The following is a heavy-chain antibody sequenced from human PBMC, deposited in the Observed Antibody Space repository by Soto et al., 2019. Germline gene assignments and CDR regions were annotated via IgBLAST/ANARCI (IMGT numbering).Heavy chain of an antibody. V-gene: IGHV4-59*01. D-gene: IGHD6-19*01. CDR3: ARGSRGWPARVDY. CDR2: IYYSGSS. J-gene: IGHJ4*02. CDR1: GGSISSYY. Sequence: QVQLQESGPGLVKPSETLSLNCTVSGGSISSYYWSWIRQSPGKGLEWIGYIYYSGSSIYNPSLKSRAPSSXDXTKSQFTLKPSSVTAADTAVYYGARGSRGWPARVDYWGEGTRVNASS.